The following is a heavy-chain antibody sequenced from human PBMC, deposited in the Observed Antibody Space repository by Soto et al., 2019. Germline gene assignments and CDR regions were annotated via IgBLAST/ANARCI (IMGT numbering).Heavy chain of an antibody. J-gene: IGHJ4*02. D-gene: IGHD4-17*01. CDR2: IKEDGSEE. CDR1: GFIFSNNW. CDR3: ARLRPGSYFDY. Sequence: GGSLRLSCAASGFIFSNNWMSWVRQAPGKGLEWVASIKEDGSEEYYVDSVKGRFTISRDNAKNSLHLQMNSLRAEDTAVFYCARLRPGSYFDYWGQGTLVTVSS. V-gene: IGHV3-7*01.